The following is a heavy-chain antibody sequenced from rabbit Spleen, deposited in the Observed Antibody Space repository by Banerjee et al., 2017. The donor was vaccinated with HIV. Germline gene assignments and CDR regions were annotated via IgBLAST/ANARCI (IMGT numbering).Heavy chain of an antibody. J-gene: IGHJ4*01. CDR2: IYTGSSNT. V-gene: IGHV1S45*01. CDR3: ARDYPGGTFYYFNL. CDR1: GFSFSNNYY. D-gene: IGHD7-1*01. Sequence: QEQLVESGGGLVQPEGSLTLTCTTSGFSFSNNYYMCWVRQAPGKGLEWIGCIYTGSSNTWYASWAKGRFTISKTSSTTVTLQMTSLTAADTATYFCARDYPGGTFYYFNLWGPGTLVTVS.